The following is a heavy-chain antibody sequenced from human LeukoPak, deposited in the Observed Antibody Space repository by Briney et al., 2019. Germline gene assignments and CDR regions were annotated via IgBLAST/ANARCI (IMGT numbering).Heavy chain of an antibody. J-gene: IGHJ6*02. Sequence: ASVKDSCKASGYTFTGYYMHWVRQAPGKGLEWMGGFDHEDGETIYAQKFQGRVTMTEDTSTDTAYMELSGLRSEDTAVYYCATTIGMVRGVIYYYYYGMDVWGQGTTVTVSS. CDR2: FDHEDGET. CDR1: GYTFTGYY. D-gene: IGHD3-10*01. CDR3: ATTIGMVRGVIYYYYYGMDV. V-gene: IGHV1-24*01.